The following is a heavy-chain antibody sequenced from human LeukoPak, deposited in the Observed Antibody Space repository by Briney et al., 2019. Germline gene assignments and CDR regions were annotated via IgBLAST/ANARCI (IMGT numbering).Heavy chain of an antibody. CDR3: AKAGGWPNYYYYGMDV. Sequence: GGSLRLSCAASGFTNAWMSWVRQAPGKGLEWVSAISGSGGSTYYADSVKGRFTISRDNSKNTLYLQMNSLRAEDTAVYYCAKAGGWPNYYYYGMDVWGQGTTVTVSS. CDR1: GFTNAW. J-gene: IGHJ6*02. V-gene: IGHV3-23*01. CDR2: ISGSGGST. D-gene: IGHD6-19*01.